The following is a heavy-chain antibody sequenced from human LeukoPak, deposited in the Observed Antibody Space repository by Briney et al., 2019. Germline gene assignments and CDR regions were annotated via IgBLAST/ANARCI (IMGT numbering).Heavy chain of an antibody. CDR2: ISPYKGNK. CDR3: ASGYYSGGSGYSPADY. D-gene: IGHD3-22*01. J-gene: IGHJ4*02. V-gene: IGHV1-18*01. Sequence: GASVTVSCKASGYMFSNFFSSYGITWVRQAPGQGLEWMGWISPYKGNKKFAQKFQGRVTMTTDTSTSTAYMELRSLRSDDTAVYYCASGYYSGGSGYSPADYWGQGTLVTVSS. CDR1: GYMFSNFFSSYG.